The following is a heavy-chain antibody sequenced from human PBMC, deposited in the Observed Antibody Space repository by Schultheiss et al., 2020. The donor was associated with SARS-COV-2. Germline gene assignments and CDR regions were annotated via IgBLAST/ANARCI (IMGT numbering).Heavy chain of an antibody. CDR2: IYHSGST. D-gene: IGHD3-22*01. V-gene: IGHV4-38-2*02. Sequence: GSLRLSCTVSGGSISSGYYWGWIRQPPGKGLEWIGSIYHSGSTYYNPSLKSRVTISVDTSKNQFSLKLSSVTAADTAVYYCASPSYYDSSGYPNYFDYWGQGTLVTVSS. CDR1: GGSISSGYY. CDR3: ASPSYYDSSGYPNYFDY. J-gene: IGHJ4*02.